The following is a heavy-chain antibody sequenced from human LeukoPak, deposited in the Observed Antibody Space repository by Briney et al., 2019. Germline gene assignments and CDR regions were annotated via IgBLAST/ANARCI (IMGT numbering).Heavy chain of an antibody. CDR2: VSDSGTT. CDR3: ARVGGWLQLKRWGFDY. Sequence: SETLSLTCAVYGGSLRSYYWSWIRQSPGKGLEWIGEVSDSGTTTYNPSLKGRVIISMDTSKRQFSLKVTSVTAADTAIYYCARVGGWLQLKRWGFDYWGQGTPVTVSS. V-gene: IGHV4-34*01. J-gene: IGHJ4*02. CDR1: GGSLRSYY. D-gene: IGHD5-24*01.